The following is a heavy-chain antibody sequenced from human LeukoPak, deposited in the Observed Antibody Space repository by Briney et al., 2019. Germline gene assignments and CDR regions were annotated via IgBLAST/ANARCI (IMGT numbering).Heavy chain of an antibody. J-gene: IGHJ4*02. V-gene: IGHV3-23*01. CDR3: AKDLKQLVGSDY. CDR1: GFTFSSYA. Sequence: GGSLRLSCAASGFTFSSYAMSWVRQAPGKGLGWVSAISGSGGSTYYADSVKGRFTISRDNSKNTVYLQMNSLRAEDTAVYYCAKDLKQLVGSDYWGQGTLVTVSS. CDR2: ISGSGGST. D-gene: IGHD6-6*01.